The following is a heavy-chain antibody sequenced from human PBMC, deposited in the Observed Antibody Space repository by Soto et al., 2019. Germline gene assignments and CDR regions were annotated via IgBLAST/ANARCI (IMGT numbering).Heavy chain of an antibody. J-gene: IGHJ6*02. CDR2: TYYRSKWYS. CDR1: GDSVSRNSGA. CDR3: ARGSGNDGGYFYGMDV. V-gene: IGHV6-1*01. Sequence: PSPTLSLTCAISGDSVSRNSGAWNWIRQSPSGGLQWLGRTYYRSKWYSEYAPSVKSRITINPDTAKNQFALQLKSVTPDDSGVYYCARGSGNDGGYFYGMDVWGPGITVAVSS. D-gene: IGHD1-1*01.